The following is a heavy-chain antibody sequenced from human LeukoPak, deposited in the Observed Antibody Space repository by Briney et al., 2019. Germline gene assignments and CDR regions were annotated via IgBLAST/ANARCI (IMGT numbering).Heavy chain of an antibody. CDR2: IKQDGSEK. Sequence: GGSLRLSCGASGFTFSSYWMSWVRQAPGKGLEWVANIKQDGSEKYYVDSVKGRFTISRDNAKNSLYLQMNSLRAEDTAVYYCARKGVSSSWSSYYYYYMDVWGKGTTVTVSS. CDR3: ARKGVSSSWSSYYYYYMDV. J-gene: IGHJ6*03. CDR1: GFTFSSYW. V-gene: IGHV3-7*01. D-gene: IGHD6-13*01.